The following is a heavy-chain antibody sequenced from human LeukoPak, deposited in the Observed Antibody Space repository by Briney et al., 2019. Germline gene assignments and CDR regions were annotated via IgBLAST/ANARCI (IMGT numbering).Heavy chain of an antibody. J-gene: IGHJ4*02. Sequence: EASETLSLTCTVSGGSISRYYWSWIRQPPGKGLGWIGYISYSGSTNYNPSLKSRVTISVDTSKNQFSLKLSSVTAADTAVYYCASDYGSGSSYWGQGTLVTVSS. CDR1: GGSISRYY. CDR3: ASDYGSGSSY. V-gene: IGHV4-59*12. CDR2: ISYSGST. D-gene: IGHD3-10*01.